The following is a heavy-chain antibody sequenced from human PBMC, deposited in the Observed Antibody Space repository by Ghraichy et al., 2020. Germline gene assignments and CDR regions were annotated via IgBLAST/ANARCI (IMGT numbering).Heavy chain of an antibody. J-gene: IGHJ6*02. CDR3: ATNRETALQLWAAYYYYGMDV. D-gene: IGHD5-18*01. Sequence: SETLSLTCTVSGGSISSSSYYWGWIRQPPGKGLEWIGSIYYSGSTYYNPSLKSRVTISVDTSKNQFSLKLSSVTAADTAVYYCATNRETALQLWAAYYYYGMDVWGQGTTVTVSS. CDR2: IYYSGST. CDR1: GGSISSSSYY. V-gene: IGHV4-39*01.